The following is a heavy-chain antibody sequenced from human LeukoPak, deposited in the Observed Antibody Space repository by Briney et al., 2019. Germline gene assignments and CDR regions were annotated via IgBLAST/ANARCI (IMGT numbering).Heavy chain of an antibody. CDR2: IHPSGAL. J-gene: IGHJ4*02. CDR1: GASFSSGDQY. CDR3: SRGLDSRKLGY. V-gene: IGHV4-31*03. Sequence: SETLSLTCTVSGASFSSGDQYWNWIRQRPGEGLEWIGSIHPSGALYNNPSLESRVTISIDTSKNQFSLNLNSVTAADTAVYFCSRGLDSRKLGYWGQGTLVTVSS. D-gene: IGHD3-22*01.